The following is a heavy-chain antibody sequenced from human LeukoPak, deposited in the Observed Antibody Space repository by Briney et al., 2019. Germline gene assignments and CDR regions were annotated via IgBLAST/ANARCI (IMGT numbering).Heavy chain of an antibody. J-gene: IGHJ4*02. CDR3: ARGRRGATGSTGDY. CDR1: GYTFTGYY. CDR2: INPNSGGT. V-gene: IGHV1-2*02. D-gene: IGHD4-17*01. Sequence: ASVKVSCKASGYTFTGYYMHWVRQAPGQGLEWMGWINPNSGGTKYAQKFQGRVTMTRDTSISTAYMELSRLRSHDTAVYYCARGRRGATGSTGDYWGQGTLVTVSS.